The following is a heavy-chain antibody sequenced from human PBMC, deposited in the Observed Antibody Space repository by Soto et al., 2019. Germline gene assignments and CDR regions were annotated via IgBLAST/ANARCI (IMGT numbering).Heavy chain of an antibody. CDR2: IYPGDSES. Sequence: EVQLVQSGAEVKKPGESLKISCRGSGYNFNDYWIGWVRQMPGKGLEWMGIIYPGDSESRYSPSFQGQVTISADKSISTAYLQWRSPTASDTGMYHCARRVSTFEQLGVWGQGTTVTVSS. J-gene: IGHJ6*02. CDR3: ARRVSTFEQLGV. D-gene: IGHD1-1*01. V-gene: IGHV5-51*01. CDR1: GYNFNDYW.